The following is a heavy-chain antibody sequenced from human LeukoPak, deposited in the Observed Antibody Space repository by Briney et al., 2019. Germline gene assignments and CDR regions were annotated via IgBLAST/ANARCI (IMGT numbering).Heavy chain of an antibody. Sequence: GGSLRLSCAASGFIFTNYFMSWVRQAPGKGLQWVAVISYDGNTIHYADSVKGRFIISRDTSKNTLYLQMNSLRAEDTAVYYCARSGGLQKFDYWGQGTLVTVSS. D-gene: IGHD4-11*01. CDR1: GFIFTNYF. CDR2: ISYDGNTI. V-gene: IGHV3-30-3*01. CDR3: ARSGGLQKFDY. J-gene: IGHJ4*02.